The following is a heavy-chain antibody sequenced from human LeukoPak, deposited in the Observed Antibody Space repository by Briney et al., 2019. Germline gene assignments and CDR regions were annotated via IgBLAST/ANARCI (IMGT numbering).Heavy chain of an antibody. Sequence: SETLSLTCTVSGYSISSGHYWGWIRQPPGKGLEWIGSIYHSGSTYYNPSLKSRVTISVDTSKNQFSLKLSSVTAADTAVYYCARVVATILHWFDPWGQGTLVTVSS. J-gene: IGHJ5*02. V-gene: IGHV4-38-2*02. CDR1: GYSISSGHY. CDR2: IYHSGST. D-gene: IGHD5-12*01. CDR3: ARVVATILHWFDP.